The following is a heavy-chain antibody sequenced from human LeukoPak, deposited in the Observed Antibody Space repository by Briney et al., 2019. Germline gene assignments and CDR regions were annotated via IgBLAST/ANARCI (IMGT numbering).Heavy chain of an antibody. D-gene: IGHD2-15*01. J-gene: IGHJ4*02. CDR2: ISFSVNTK. CDR1: GFTFSDYS. Sequence: GGSLRLSCAASGFTFSDYSMDWVRQAPGKGLEWVSYISFSVNTKYYGDSVKGRFTISRDNAKNSLYLHMDSLRAEDTTVYYCAREVGGGLDYWGQGTLVTVSS. V-gene: IGHV3-48*04. CDR3: AREVGGGLDY.